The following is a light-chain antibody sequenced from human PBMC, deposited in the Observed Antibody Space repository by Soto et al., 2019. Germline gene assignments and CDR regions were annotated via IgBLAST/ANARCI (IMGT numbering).Light chain of an antibody. CDR2: DAS. J-gene: IGKJ3*01. CDR3: QQRTNWPVT. V-gene: IGKV3-11*01. CDR1: QSVSSY. Sequence: EIVLTQSPATLSLSPGERATLSCRASQSVSSYIAWYQQKPGQAPRLLIYDASNRATGIPARFSGSGSGTDFTLTISGLEPEDFAVYYCQQRTNWPVTFGPGTKVDI.